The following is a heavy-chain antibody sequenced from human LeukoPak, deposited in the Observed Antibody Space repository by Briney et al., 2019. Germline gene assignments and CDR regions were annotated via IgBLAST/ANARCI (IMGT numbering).Heavy chain of an antibody. CDR2: IYYSGST. D-gene: IGHD2-2*01. CDR1: GGSISSGDYY. V-gene: IGHV4-30-4*01. Sequence: SETLFLTCTVSGGSISSGDYYWSWIRQPPGKGLEWIGYIYYSGSTYYNPSLKSRVTISLDTSKHQFSLRLNSVTAADTAVYYCARDGRYCPSASCPSKGIDWGQGTLVTVSS. J-gene: IGHJ4*02. CDR3: ARDGRYCPSASCPSKGID.